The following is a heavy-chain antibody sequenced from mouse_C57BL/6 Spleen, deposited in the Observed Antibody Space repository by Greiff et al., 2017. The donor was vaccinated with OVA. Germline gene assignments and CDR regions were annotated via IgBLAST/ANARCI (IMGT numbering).Heavy chain of an antibody. Sequence: QVQLQQSGPELVKPGASVKISCKASGYAFSSSWMNWVKQRPGKGLEWIGRIYPGDGDTNYNGKFKGKATLTADKSSSTAYMQLSSLTSEDSAVYFCARNEGNYDFYFDYWGQGTTLTVSS. CDR3: ARNEGNYDFYFDY. J-gene: IGHJ2*01. CDR2: IYPGDGDT. V-gene: IGHV1-82*01. CDR1: GYAFSSSW. D-gene: IGHD2-1*01.